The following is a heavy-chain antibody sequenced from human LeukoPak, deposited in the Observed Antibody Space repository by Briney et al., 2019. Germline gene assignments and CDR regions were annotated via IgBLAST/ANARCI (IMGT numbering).Heavy chain of an antibody. CDR2: INWNGVST. CDR1: GLTFDDYG. Sequence: GGSLRLSCAASGLTFDDYGMTWVRQAPGKGLEWVSGINWNGVSTGYGDSVKGRFTISRDNSKNTLYLQMNSLRAEDTAVYYCAKDDSGRFDYWGQGTLVTVSS. D-gene: IGHD3-10*01. J-gene: IGHJ4*02. CDR3: AKDDSGRFDY. V-gene: IGHV3-20*04.